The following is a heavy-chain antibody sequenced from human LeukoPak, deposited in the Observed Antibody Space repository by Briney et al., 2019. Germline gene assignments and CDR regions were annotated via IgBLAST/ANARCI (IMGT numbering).Heavy chain of an antibody. V-gene: IGHV3-30-3*01. Sequence: GGSLRLSCAASGITFSSYALHWVRQAPDKGLEWVAVISYDGSNKYYADFVEGRFTISRDNSKNTLYLQMSSLRAEDTAVYYCAKDNGYDPFYQLDFWGQGTLVTVSS. D-gene: IGHD5-12*01. CDR1: GITFSSYA. CDR2: ISYDGSNK. J-gene: IGHJ4*02. CDR3: AKDNGYDPFYQLDF.